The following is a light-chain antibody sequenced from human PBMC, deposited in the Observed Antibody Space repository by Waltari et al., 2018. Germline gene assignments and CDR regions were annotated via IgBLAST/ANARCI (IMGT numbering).Light chain of an antibody. CDR1: QSVLYSSNNKNY. Sequence: DIVMTQSPDYLAVSLGERATINCKSSQSVLYSSNNKNYLAWYQQKPGQPPNLPIYWASPRESGVPDRFSGSGSGTDFTLTISSLQAEDVAVYYCQQYDSAPLTFGGGTRVEIK. V-gene: IGKV4-1*01. J-gene: IGKJ4*01. CDR3: QQYDSAPLT. CDR2: WAS.